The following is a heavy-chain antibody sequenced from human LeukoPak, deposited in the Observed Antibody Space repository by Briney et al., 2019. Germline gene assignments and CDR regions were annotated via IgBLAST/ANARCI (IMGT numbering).Heavy chain of an antibody. D-gene: IGHD6-25*01. J-gene: IGHJ3*02. CDR1: GFTFSHHW. CDR3: ARGQRAFDI. CDR2: IKFDGSEK. V-gene: IGHV3-7*01. Sequence: GGSLRLSCSGSGFTFSHHWMTWVRQAPGKGLEWVANIKFDGSEKFYGDSVKGRFTISRDNAKNSLYLQMNSQRAEDTAVYYCARGQRAFDIWGQGTMVTVSS.